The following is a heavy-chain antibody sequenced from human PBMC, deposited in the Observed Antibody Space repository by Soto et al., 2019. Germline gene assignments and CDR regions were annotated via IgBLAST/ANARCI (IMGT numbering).Heavy chain of an antibody. J-gene: IGHJ5*02. CDR2: IYHSGST. D-gene: IGHD6-19*01. CDR1: GGSISSSNW. V-gene: IGHV4-4*02. Sequence: PEETLSLTCAVSGGSISSSNWWSWVRQPPGKGLEWIGEIYHSGSTNYNPSLKSRATISVDKSKNQFSLKLSSVTAADTAVYYCARDSEQWLTGVWFDLWAQRTLVTVSS. CDR3: ARDSEQWLTGVWFDL.